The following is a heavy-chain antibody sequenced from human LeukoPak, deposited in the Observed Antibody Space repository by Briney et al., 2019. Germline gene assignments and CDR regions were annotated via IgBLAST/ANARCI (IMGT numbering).Heavy chain of an antibody. Sequence: GGSLRLSGAASGFTFSSYWMSWVRQAPGKGREWVANIREDGSEKYYVDSVKGQFTISRDNAKNSLFLQMDSLRAEDTAVYYCARDLAGHYYGSGSSFDYWGQGTLVTVS. CDR1: GFTFSSYW. CDR2: IREDGSEK. J-gene: IGHJ4*02. V-gene: IGHV3-7*01. CDR3: ARDLAGHYYGSGSSFDY. D-gene: IGHD3-10*01.